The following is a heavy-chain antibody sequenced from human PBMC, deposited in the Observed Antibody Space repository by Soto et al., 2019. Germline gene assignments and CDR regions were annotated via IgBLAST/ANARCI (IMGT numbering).Heavy chain of an antibody. D-gene: IGHD6-13*01. Sequence: EVQLLESGGGLVQPGGSLRLSCAASGFTFSNYAIRWVRQAPGKGLEWVSSITGSGDSTYYADSVKGRFTISRDNSKNTVYLKMNSLRVEDTAVYYCAKDPLKYSSSWYLEWWFDPWGQGTLVTVSS. CDR2: ITGSGDST. J-gene: IGHJ5*02. V-gene: IGHV3-23*01. CDR3: AKDPLKYSSSWYLEWWFDP. CDR1: GFTFSNYA.